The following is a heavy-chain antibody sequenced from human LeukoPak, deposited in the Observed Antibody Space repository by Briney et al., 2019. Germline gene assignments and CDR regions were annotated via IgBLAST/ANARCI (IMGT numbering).Heavy chain of an antibody. CDR3: ARVGYSYVINDWSRTGLGAYPTKYYYHMDV. J-gene: IGHJ6*03. CDR2: INHSGST. V-gene: IGHV4-34*01. CDR1: GESFSGYY. D-gene: IGHD5-18*01. Sequence: SETLSLTCAVYGESFSGYYWSWIRQPPGKGLEWIGEINHSGSTNYNPSHKSRVTISGDTSKNQFSLKLSSVTAADTAVYFCARVGYSYVINDWSRTGLGAYPTKYYYHMDVWGKGTTVTVSS.